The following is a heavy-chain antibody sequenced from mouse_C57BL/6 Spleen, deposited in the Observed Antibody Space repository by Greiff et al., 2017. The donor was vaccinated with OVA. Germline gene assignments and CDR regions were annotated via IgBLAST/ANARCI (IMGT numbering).Heavy chain of an antibody. D-gene: IGHD2-4*01. V-gene: IGHV1-42*01. CDR3: ARRMGLPWYFDV. Sequence: EVKLQESGPELVKPGASVKISCKASGYSFTGYYMNWVKQSPEKSLEWIGEINPSTGGTTYNQKFKAKATLTVDKSSSTAYMQLKSLTSEDSAVYYCARRMGLPWYFDVWGTGTTVTVSS. CDR1: GYSFTGYY. J-gene: IGHJ1*03. CDR2: INPSTGGT.